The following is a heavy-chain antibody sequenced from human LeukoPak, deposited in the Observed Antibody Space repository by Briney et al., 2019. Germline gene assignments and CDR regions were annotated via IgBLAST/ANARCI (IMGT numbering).Heavy chain of an antibody. CDR3: ARNSIAARRYYYYYYYMDV. CDR2: IIPSFGTA. V-gene: IGHV1-69*05. J-gene: IGHJ6*03. Sequence: GASVKVSCKASGGTFSSYAISWVRQAPGQGLEWMGGIIPSFGTANYAQKFQGRVTITTDESTSTAYMELSSLRSEDTAVYYCARNSIAARRYYYYYYYMDVWGKGTTVTVSS. CDR1: GGTFSSYA. D-gene: IGHD6-6*01.